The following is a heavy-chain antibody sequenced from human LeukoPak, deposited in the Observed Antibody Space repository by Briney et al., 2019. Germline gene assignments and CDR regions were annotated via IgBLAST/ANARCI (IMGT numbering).Heavy chain of an antibody. V-gene: IGHV3-23*01. CDR1: GFTFRSHA. Sequence: PGGSLRLSCVGSGFTFRSHAMSWVRQAPEKGLEFVSGIYENGGTTYYADSVKGRFSISRDNSKNTLYLQMDSLRGEDTAVYYCAKAIGPRYSSGWYGFDYWGQGTLVTVSS. CDR2: IYENGGTT. D-gene: IGHD6-19*01. J-gene: IGHJ4*02. CDR3: AKAIGPRYSSGWYGFDY.